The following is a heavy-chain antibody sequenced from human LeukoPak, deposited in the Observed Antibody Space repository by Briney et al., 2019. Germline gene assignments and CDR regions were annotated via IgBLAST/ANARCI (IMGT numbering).Heavy chain of an antibody. CDR2: IRYDGSNK. V-gene: IGHV3-30*02. J-gene: IGHJ4*02. D-gene: IGHD3-3*01. CDR1: GFTFSSYA. Sequence: PGGSLRLSCAASGFTFSSYAMHWVRQAQGKGLEWVAFIRYDGSNKYYADSVKGRFTISRDNSKNTLYLQMNSLRAEDAAVYYCANDFGVTHYWGQGTLVTVSS. CDR3: ANDFGVTHY.